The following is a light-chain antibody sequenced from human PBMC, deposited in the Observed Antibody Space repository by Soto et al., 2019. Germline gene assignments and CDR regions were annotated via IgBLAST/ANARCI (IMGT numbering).Light chain of an antibody. Sequence: EIVLTQSPGTLSLSPGERATLSCRASQSVSSSCLAWYQQKPGQAPRLLIYGASSRATGIPDRLSGSGSGTDFTLTISRLEPEDFAVYYCQQYGSSPWTFGQGTKVEIK. V-gene: IGKV3-20*01. CDR2: GAS. CDR3: QQYGSSPWT. CDR1: QSVSSSC. J-gene: IGKJ1*01.